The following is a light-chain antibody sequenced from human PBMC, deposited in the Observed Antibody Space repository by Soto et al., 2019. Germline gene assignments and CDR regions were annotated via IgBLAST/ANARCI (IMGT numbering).Light chain of an antibody. CDR2: DAS. J-gene: IGKJ5*01. CDR3: QHCIDWPPAVT. V-gene: IGKV3-11*01. Sequence: IVLTQSPATLSLSPGERATLSCRASQSVSKFLAWYQQKPGQAPRLLIYDASNRATGIPARFSGSGSGTDFTLTISSLEPVDFAVYYCQHCIDWPPAVTFGQGTRLEIK. CDR1: QSVSKF.